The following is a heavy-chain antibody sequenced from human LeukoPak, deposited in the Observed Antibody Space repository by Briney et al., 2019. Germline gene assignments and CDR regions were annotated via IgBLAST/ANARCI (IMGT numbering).Heavy chain of an antibody. CDR2: ISGSGGST. J-gene: IGHJ6*03. D-gene: IGHD2/OR15-2a*01. CDR1: GFTFSSYS. Sequence: GGSLRLSCAASGFTFSSYSMNWVRQAPGKGLEWVSAISGSGGSTYYADSVKGRFTISRDNSKNTLYLQMNSLRDEDTAIYYCARFPPLTSYYYYYMDVWGKGSTVTISS. V-gene: IGHV3-23*01. CDR3: ARFPPLTSYYYYYMDV.